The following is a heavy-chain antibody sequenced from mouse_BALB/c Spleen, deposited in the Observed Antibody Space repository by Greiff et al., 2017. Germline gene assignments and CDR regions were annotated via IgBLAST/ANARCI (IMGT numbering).Heavy chain of an antibody. V-gene: IGHV5-6-5*01. CDR1: GFTFSSYA. J-gene: IGHJ2*01. Sequence: DVMLVESGGGLVKPGGSLKLSCAASGFTFSSYAMSWVRQTPEKRLEWVASISSGGSTYYPDSVKGRFTISRDNARNILYLQMSSLRSEDTAMYYCARGEDYYGYDYFDYWGQGTTLTVSS. D-gene: IGHD1-2*01. CDR3: ARGEDYYGYDYFDY. CDR2: ISSGGST.